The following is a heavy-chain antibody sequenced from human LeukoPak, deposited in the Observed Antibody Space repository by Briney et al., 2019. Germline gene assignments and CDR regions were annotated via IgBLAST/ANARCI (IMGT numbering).Heavy chain of an antibody. D-gene: IGHD3-3*01. CDR1: GFNFNTYH. Sequence: GGSLRLSCAASGFNFNTYHMNWVRQAPGKGLEWVSSISYSGSYIYYADSVKGRFTVSRDNAKNSLFLQMHSLRAEDTAVYYCAKDRSFGRFLEWLLYLSGFDYWGQGTLVTVSS. V-gene: IGHV3-21*04. J-gene: IGHJ4*02. CDR2: ISYSGSYI. CDR3: AKDRSFGRFLEWLLYLSGFDY.